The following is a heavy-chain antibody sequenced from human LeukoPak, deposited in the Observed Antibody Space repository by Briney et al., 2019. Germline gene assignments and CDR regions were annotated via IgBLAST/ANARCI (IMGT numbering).Heavy chain of an antibody. CDR3: AKDNFYDSSGSPIDYFDY. D-gene: IGHD3-22*01. V-gene: IGHV3-30*02. J-gene: IGHJ4*02. CDR1: GFTFSTAW. CDR2: IRYDGSNK. Sequence: PGGSLRLSCAASGFTFSTAWMNWVRQAPGKGLEWVAFIRYDGSNKYYADSVKGRFTISRDNSKNTLYLQMNSLRAEDTAVYYCAKDNFYDSSGSPIDYFDYWGQGTLVTVSS.